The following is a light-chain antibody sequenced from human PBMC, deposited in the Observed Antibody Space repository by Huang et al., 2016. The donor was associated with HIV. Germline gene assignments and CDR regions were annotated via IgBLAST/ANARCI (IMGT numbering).Light chain of an antibody. CDR1: QDITNY. J-gene: IGKJ1*01. CDR3: QKYNTAPWT. CDR2: AAT. Sequence: DIQMTQSPSSLSASVGDRVIITCRASQDITNYLAWYQQKPGKAPNLLIYAATALQSGVPSRFSGSGSGTDFTLTISSLQPEDVATYYCQKYNTAPWTFGPGTRVEIK. V-gene: IGKV1-27*01.